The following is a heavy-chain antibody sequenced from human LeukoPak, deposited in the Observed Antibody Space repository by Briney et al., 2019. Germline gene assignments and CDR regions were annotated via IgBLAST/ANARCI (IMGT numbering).Heavy chain of an antibody. V-gene: IGHV4-34*01. J-gene: IGHJ4*02. CDR1: GGSFSGYY. CDR3: ARGPRIAAAGTHTPPFDY. Sequence: SETLSLTCAVYGGSFSGYYWSWIRQPPGKGLEWIGEINHSGSTNYNPSLKSRVTISVDTSKNQFSLKLSSVTAADTAVYYCARGPRIAAAGTHTPPFDYWGQGTLVTVSS. CDR2: INHSGST. D-gene: IGHD6-13*01.